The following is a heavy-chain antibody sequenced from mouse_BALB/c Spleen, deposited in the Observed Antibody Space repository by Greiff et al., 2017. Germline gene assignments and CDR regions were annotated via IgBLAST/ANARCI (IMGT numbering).Heavy chain of an antibody. CDR1: GFSLTSYD. V-gene: IGHV2-9-2*01. CDR2: IWTGGGT. Sequence: QVQLQQSGPGLVAPSQSLSITCTVSGFSLTSYDISWIRQPPGKGLEWLGVIWTGGGTNYNSAFMSRLSISKDNSKSQVFLKMNSLQTDDTAIYYCVRDIMITTGGFAYWGQGTLVTVSA. D-gene: IGHD2-4*01. CDR3: VRDIMITTGGFAY. J-gene: IGHJ3*01.